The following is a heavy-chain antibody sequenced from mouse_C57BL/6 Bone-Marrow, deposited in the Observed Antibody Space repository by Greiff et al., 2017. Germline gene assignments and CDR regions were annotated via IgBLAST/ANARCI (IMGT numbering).Heavy chain of an antibody. CDR2: IDPSYSYT. CDR1: GYTFTSYW. Sequence: QVQLKQSGAELVMPGASVKLSCKASGYTFTSYWMHWVKQRPGQGLEWIGEIDPSYSYTNYNQKFKGKSTLTVDKSSSTAYMQLSSLTSEDSAVYYCARRRFCFRTLDYWGQGTTLTVSS. V-gene: IGHV1-69*01. J-gene: IGHJ2*01. CDR3: ARRRFCFRTLDY.